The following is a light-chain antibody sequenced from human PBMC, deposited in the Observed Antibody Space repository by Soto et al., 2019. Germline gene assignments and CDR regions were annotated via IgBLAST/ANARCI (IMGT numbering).Light chain of an antibody. CDR2: GAS. Sequence: IVLTQSPATLSLSPGERATLSCRASQNISSYLAWYQQKRGQAPRLLIYGASSRATGIPDRFSGSGSGTDFTLTISSLQAEDVALYYCHQYYTTPWTFGQGTKVDI. CDR3: HQYYTTPWT. V-gene: IGKV3D-15*01. J-gene: IGKJ1*01. CDR1: QNISSY.